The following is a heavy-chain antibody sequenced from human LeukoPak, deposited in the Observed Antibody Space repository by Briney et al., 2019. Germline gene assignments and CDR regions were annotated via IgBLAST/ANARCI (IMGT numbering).Heavy chain of an antibody. CDR2: IYHSGST. D-gene: IGHD5-12*01. V-gene: IGHV4-30-2*01. CDR1: GGSISSGGYS. CDR3: ARGSGYDRVYYYGMDV. Sequence: PSETLSLTCAVSGGSISSGGYSWSWIRQPPGKGLEWIGYIYHSGSTYYNPSLKSRVTISVDRSKNQFSLKLSSVTAADTAVYYCARGSGYDRVYYYGMDVWGQGTTVTV. J-gene: IGHJ6*02.